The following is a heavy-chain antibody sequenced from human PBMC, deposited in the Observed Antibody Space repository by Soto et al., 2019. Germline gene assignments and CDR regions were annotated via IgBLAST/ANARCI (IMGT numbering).Heavy chain of an antibody. CDR3: ARGRGTGDYVSDY. Sequence: PGGSLRLSCAVSGFTFSSYSMNWVRQTPGKGLEWVSSISSSGSYIYYADSVKGRFTISRDNAKNSLYLQMNSLRVEDTAVYYCARGRGTGDYVSDYWGQGTLVTVSS. CDR1: GFTFSSYS. J-gene: IGHJ4*02. CDR2: ISSSGSYI. V-gene: IGHV3-21*01. D-gene: IGHD4-17*01.